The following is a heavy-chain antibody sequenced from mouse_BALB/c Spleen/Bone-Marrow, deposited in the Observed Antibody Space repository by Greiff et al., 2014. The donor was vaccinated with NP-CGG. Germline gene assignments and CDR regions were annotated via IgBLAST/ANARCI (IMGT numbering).Heavy chain of an antibody. J-gene: IGHJ4*01. Sequence: VQLQQSGAELVRPGTSVKVSCKASGYAFTNYLIEWVKQRPGQGLEWIGVINPGSGGTNYNEKFKGKATLTADKSSNTAYMQLSSLTSDDSAVYFCARSRYGKGAMDYWGQGTSVTVSS. V-gene: IGHV1-54*01. CDR2: INPGSGGT. D-gene: IGHD2-10*02. CDR3: ARSRYGKGAMDY. CDR1: GYAFTNYL.